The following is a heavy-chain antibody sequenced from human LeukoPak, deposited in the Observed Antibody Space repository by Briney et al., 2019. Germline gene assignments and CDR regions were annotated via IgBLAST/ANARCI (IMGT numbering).Heavy chain of an antibody. V-gene: IGHV3-23*01. CDR3: VKDIQLST. CDR1: GFTFRGAA. CDR2: ISSSGNNA. D-gene: IGHD5-24*01. J-gene: IGHJ3*01. Sequence: GGSLRLSCAVSGFTFRGAAMTWVRQAPGKGLEWVSLISSSGNNAYYADSVKGRFTISRDNSKNTLSLQMNSLRVEDTAIYYCVKDIQLSTWGLGTRVTVSS.